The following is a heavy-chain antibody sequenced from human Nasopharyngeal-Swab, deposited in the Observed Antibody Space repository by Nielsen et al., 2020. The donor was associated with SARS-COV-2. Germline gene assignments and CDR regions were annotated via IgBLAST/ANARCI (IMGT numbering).Heavy chain of an antibody. J-gene: IGHJ3*02. CDR3: AKELEYSSSWSDAFDI. D-gene: IGHD6-13*01. CDR1: GFTFSSYA. Sequence: GGSLRLSCAASGFTFSSYAMSWVRQAPGKGLERVSAISGSGGSTYYAYSVKGRFTISRDNSKNTLYLQMNSLRAEDTAVYYCAKELEYSSSWSDAFDIWGQGTMVTVSS. V-gene: IGHV3-23*01. CDR2: ISGSGGST.